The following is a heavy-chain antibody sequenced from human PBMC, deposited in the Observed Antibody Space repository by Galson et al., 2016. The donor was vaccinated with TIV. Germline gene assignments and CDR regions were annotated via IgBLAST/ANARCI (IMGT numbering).Heavy chain of an antibody. D-gene: IGHD2-2*01. V-gene: IGHV3-11*01. CDR2: IGSSGSPI. CDR1: GFDFSGYY. Sequence: SLRLSCAASGFDFSGYYMSWVRQAPGKGLEWISYIGSSGSPIVYADSVKGRFTISRDNAKNSVYLQMNSPRVEGTAVYYCARERILLSAAVPRTNWFDPWGQGTLVTVSS. J-gene: IGHJ5*02. CDR3: ARERILLSAAVPRTNWFDP.